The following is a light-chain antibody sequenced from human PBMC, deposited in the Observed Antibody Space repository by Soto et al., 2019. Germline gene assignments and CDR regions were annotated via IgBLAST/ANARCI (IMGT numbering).Light chain of an antibody. J-gene: IGKJ5*01. Sequence: EVVMRQSPATLSVSPGERATLSCKASQSARSSLGWYQQKPGQPPRLLIHDASTRATGIPDRFSGSGSGTDFTLTISRLEPEDFAVYYCQQYGSSITFGQGTRLEIK. V-gene: IGKV3-20*01. CDR2: DAS. CDR3: QQYGSSIT. CDR1: QSARSS.